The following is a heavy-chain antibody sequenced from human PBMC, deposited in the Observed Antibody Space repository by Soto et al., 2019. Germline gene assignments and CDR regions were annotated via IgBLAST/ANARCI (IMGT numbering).Heavy chain of an antibody. Sequence: QITLKESGPTLVKPTQTLTLTCTFSGFSLSTSGVGVGWIRQPPGKALEWLALIYWDDDKRYSPSLKSRLTITKDTSKNQVVLTMTNMEPMDTATYYCAHRHVGYYESSPHAVDIWGQGTMVTVSS. D-gene: IGHD3-22*01. J-gene: IGHJ3*02. CDR1: GFSLSTSGVG. V-gene: IGHV2-5*02. CDR2: IYWDDDK. CDR3: AHRHVGYYESSPHAVDI.